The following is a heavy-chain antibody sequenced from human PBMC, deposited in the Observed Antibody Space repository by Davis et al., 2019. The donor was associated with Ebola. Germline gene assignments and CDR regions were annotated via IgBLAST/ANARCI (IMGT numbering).Heavy chain of an antibody. D-gene: IGHD2-2*01. CDR3: ARQGTTSWDS. Sequence: PGGSLRLSCKGSGYSFSSYWLAWVRHMPGKGLEWMGIIYPDDSDATYSPSFQGQVTFSVDKSIRTAYLHWNSLKASDTATYYCARQGTTSWDSWGQGTLVTVSS. V-gene: IGHV5-51*01. CDR1: GYSFSSYW. CDR2: IYPDDSDA. J-gene: IGHJ4*02.